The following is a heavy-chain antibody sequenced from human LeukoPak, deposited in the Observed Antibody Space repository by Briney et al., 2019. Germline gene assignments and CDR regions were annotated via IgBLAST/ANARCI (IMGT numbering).Heavy chain of an antibody. CDR3: ARGLRFLEWTTNWFDP. J-gene: IGHJ5*02. V-gene: IGHV4-34*01. CDR1: GGSFSGYY. Sequence: SETLSLTCAVYGGSFSGYYWSWIRQPPGKELEWIGEINHSGSTNYNPPLKSRVTKSVDTSKNQFSLKLSSVTAADTAVYYCARGLRFLEWTTNWFDPWGQGTLVTVSS. CDR2: INHSGST. D-gene: IGHD3-3*01.